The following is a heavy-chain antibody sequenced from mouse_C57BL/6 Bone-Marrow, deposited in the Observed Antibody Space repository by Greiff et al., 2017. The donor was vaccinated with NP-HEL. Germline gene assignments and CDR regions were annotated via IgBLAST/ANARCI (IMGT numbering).Heavy chain of an antibody. Sequence: VQLQQSGPELVKPGASVKMSCKASGYTFTDYNMHWVKQSHGKSLEWIGYINPNNGGTSYNQKFKGKATLTVNKSSSTAYMELRSLTSEDSAVYYCARIYYDYVLFAYWGQGTLVTVSA. D-gene: IGHD2-4*01. CDR3: ARIYYDYVLFAY. CDR2: INPNNGGT. CDR1: GYTFTDYN. J-gene: IGHJ3*01. V-gene: IGHV1-22*01.